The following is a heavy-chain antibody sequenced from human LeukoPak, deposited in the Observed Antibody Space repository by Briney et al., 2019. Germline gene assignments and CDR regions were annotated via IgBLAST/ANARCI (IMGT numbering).Heavy chain of an antibody. Sequence: PGGSLRLSCAVSGFTLSNYGMSWVRQAPGKGLEWVSTLSGSGITTYYADSVKGRFTISRDNSKNTLYLQMNSLRAEDTAVYYCAKGIYSSGWSYFDYWGHETLVTVSS. V-gene: IGHV3-23*01. J-gene: IGHJ4*01. CDR3: AKGIYSSGWSYFDY. D-gene: IGHD6-19*01. CDR2: LSGSGITT. CDR1: GFTLSNYG.